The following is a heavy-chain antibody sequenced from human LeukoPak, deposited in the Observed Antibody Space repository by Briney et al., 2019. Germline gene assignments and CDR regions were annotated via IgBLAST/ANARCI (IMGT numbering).Heavy chain of an antibody. Sequence: GGSLRLSCAASGSTFSSYAMHWVRQAPGKGLEWVAVISYDGSNKYYADSVKGRFTISRDNSKNTLYLQMNSLRAEDTAVYYCARDYGMDVWGQGTTVTVSS. V-gene: IGHV3-30-3*01. CDR3: ARDYGMDV. J-gene: IGHJ6*02. CDR1: GSTFSSYA. CDR2: ISYDGSNK.